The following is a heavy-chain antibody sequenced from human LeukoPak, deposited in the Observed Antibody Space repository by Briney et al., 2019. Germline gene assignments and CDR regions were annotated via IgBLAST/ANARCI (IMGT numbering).Heavy chain of an antibody. CDR3: AKEVRDFAGFDY. Sequence: PGGSLRLSCAASGFTFSTCWMIWVRQAPGKGLEWVANIKHDGSEKYYVDSVKGRFTISRDNAKNSLYLQMNSLTVEDTVVYYCAKEVRDFAGFDYWGQGTLVTVSS. CDR1: GFTFSTCW. J-gene: IGHJ4*02. CDR2: IKHDGSEK. D-gene: IGHD3/OR15-3a*01. V-gene: IGHV3-7*01.